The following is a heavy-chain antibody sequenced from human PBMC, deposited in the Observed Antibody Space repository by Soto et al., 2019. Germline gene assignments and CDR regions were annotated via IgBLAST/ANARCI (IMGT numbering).Heavy chain of an antibody. CDR2: IGVGSGSP. CDR3: AAESGRGNTDY. CDR1: GFTFTNSA. V-gene: IGHV1-58*01. Sequence: SVKVSCKASGFTFTNSAVQWVRQARGQRLEWIGWIGVGSGSPNYAQKFQERVTITRGMSTTTAYMELSSLRSEDTAIYYCAAESGRGNTDYWGQGTLVSVSS. J-gene: IGHJ4*02. D-gene: IGHD1-7*01.